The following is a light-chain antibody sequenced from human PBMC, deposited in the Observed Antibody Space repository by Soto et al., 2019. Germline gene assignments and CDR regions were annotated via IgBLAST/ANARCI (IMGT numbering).Light chain of an antibody. J-gene: IGKJ4*01. CDR1: QILLHITGETF. CDR2: DAS. Sequence: DVVMTQTPLSRSVAPGQPASISFKSSQILLHITGETFLFWYLQKPGQPSRLLIYDASNRATGIPARFSGSGSGTDFTLTISSLEPEDFALYFCQQRNNWPPTFGGGTKVE. V-gene: IGKV2D-29*01. CDR3: QQRNNWPPT.